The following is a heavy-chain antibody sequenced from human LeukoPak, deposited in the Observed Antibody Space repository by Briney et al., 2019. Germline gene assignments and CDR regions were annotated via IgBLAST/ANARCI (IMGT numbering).Heavy chain of an antibody. CDR3: ARSNQADDY. Sequence: GGSLRLSCAASGFTFSSYWMSWVRQAPGKGLVWVARINPGGSSITYADSVKGRFTISRDNAKNTLYLQMDSLRAEDTGVYYCARSNQADDYWGQGTLVTVSS. CDR1: GFTFSSYW. V-gene: IGHV3-74*01. J-gene: IGHJ4*02. CDR2: INPGGSSI. D-gene: IGHD1-14*01.